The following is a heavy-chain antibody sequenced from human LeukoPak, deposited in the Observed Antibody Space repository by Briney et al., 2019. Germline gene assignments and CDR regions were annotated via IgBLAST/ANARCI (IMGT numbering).Heavy chain of an antibody. CDR3: XRQXXXCSXTXCYADXXXX. J-gene: IGHJ4*02. CDR2: IYYSGST. CDR1: GGSISSSSYY. V-gene: IGHV4-39*01. Sequence: KPSETLSLTCTVSGGSISSSSYYWGWLRQPPGKGLEWIGSIYYSGSTYYNPSLKSRVTISVDTSKNQFSLKLSSVTDAATAGYFCXRQXXXCSXTXCYADXXXXWGQGXLXTVSS. D-gene: IGHD2-2*01.